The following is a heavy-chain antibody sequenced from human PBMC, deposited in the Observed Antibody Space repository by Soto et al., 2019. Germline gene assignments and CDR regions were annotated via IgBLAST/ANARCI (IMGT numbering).Heavy chain of an antibody. Sequence: AETLSLTCAVYGGSFSGYYWSWIRQPPGKGLEWIGEINHSGSTNYNPSLKSRVTISVDTSKNQFSLKLSSVTAADTAVYYCARMSHRDYSNYVGSRTLDYWGQGTLVTVSS. CDR1: GGSFSGYY. D-gene: IGHD4-4*01. V-gene: IGHV4-34*01. CDR3: ARMSHRDYSNYVGSRTLDY. J-gene: IGHJ4*02. CDR2: INHSGST.